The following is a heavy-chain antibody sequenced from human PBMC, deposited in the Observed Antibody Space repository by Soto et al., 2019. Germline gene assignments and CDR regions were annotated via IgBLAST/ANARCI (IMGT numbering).Heavy chain of an antibody. J-gene: IGHJ3*02. CDR1: GFTFSSYA. V-gene: IGHV3-30-3*01. CDR3: ASGGDGYNYVAFDI. Sequence: PGGSLRLSCAASGFTFSSYAMHWVRQAPGKGLEWVAVISYDGSNKYYADSVKGRFTTSRDNSKNTLYLQMNSLRAEDTAAYYCASGGDGYNYVAFDIWGQGTMVTVSS. D-gene: IGHD5-12*01. CDR2: ISYDGSNK.